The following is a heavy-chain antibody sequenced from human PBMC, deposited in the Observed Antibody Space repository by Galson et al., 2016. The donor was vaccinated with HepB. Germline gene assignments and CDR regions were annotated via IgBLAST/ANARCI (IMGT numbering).Heavy chain of an antibody. J-gene: IGHJ4*02. D-gene: IGHD2-2*01. CDR1: GFTFSSYA. Sequence: SLRLSCAASGFTFSSYAMSWVRQAPGKGLEWVSSISGDGAPYYVDSMKGRCTISRDNSKDTLYLQMISPRAEDTAVYYCARDRGFYSSTWDWGQGTLVTVSA. CDR2: ISGDGAP. CDR3: ARDRGFYSSTWD. V-gene: IGHV3-23*01.